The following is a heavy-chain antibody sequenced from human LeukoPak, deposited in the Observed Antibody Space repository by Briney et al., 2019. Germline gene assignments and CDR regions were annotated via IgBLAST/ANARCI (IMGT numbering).Heavy chain of an antibody. V-gene: IGHV1-2*06. D-gene: IGHD4-17*01. CDR1: GHIFTAYY. J-gene: IGHJ4*02. Sequence: ASVKVSCKASGHIFTAYYIHWVRQAPGQGLEWVGRIHPSSGGTEYAQNFQGRVTVTRDTSITTAYMELNRLTSDDTAVYYCARNYGDLDYWGQGTLVTVSS. CDR2: IHPSSGGT. CDR3: ARNYGDLDY.